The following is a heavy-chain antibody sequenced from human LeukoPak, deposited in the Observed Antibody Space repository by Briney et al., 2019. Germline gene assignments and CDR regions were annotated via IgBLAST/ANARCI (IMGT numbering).Heavy chain of an antibody. V-gene: IGHV3-7*01. CDR2: IKQDGSEK. CDR3: ARDGRSNWNDPISFDY. CDR1: GFNFNTYT. Sequence: GGSLRLSCAASGFNFNTYTMNWVRQAPGKGLEWVANIKQDGSEKYYVDSVKGRFTISRDNAKNSLYLQMNSLRAEDTAVYYCARDGRSNWNDPISFDYWGQGTLVTVSS. J-gene: IGHJ4*02. D-gene: IGHD1-20*01.